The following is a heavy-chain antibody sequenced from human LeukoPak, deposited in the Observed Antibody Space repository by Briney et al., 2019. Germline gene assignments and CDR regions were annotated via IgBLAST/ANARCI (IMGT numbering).Heavy chain of an antibody. CDR1: GFTFSSYG. V-gene: IGHV3-33*01. D-gene: IGHD3-10*01. CDR2: IWYDGSNK. Sequence: GGSLRLSCAASGFTFSSYGMHWVRQAPGKGLEWVAVIWYDGSNKYYADSVKGRFTISRDNSKNTLYLQMNSLRAKDTAVYYCARDSSVGVIWGAVDIWGQGTMVTVSS. J-gene: IGHJ3*02. CDR3: ARDSSVGVIWGAVDI.